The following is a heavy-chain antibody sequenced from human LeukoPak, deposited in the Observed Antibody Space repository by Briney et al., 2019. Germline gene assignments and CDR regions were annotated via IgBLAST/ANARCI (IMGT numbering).Heavy chain of an antibody. D-gene: IGHD1-26*01. J-gene: IGHJ4*02. Sequence: GGSLRLSCAASGFTFSSYAMHWVRQAPGKGLEWVAVISYDGSNKYYADSVKGRFTISRDNSKNTLYLQMNSLRAEDTAVYYCAKLALGVGATRIFDYWGQGTLVTVSS. CDR1: GFTFSSYA. CDR2: ISYDGSNK. V-gene: IGHV3-30*04. CDR3: AKLALGVGATRIFDY.